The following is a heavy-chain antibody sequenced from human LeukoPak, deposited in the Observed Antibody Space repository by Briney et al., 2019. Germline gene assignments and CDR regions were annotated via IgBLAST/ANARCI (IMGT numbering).Heavy chain of an antibody. V-gene: IGHV1-2*02. Sequence: ASVTVSCKASGYSFTDYSMHWVRQAPGQGLEWMGWINPNSGGTDYAQEFRGRVTMTRDTSISTAYMELSRLRSDDTAVYYCARIAIPGRHYFDPWGQGTLVTVSS. CDR3: ARIAIPGRHYFDP. CDR2: INPNSGGT. CDR1: GYSFTDYS. J-gene: IGHJ5*01. D-gene: IGHD6-13*01.